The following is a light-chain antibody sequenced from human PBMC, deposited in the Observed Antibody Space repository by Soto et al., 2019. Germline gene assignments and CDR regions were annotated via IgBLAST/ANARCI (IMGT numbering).Light chain of an antibody. CDR2: DVS. Sequence: QSALTQPRSVSGSPGQSVTISCTGTSSDVGGYNYVTWNQQHPGKAPKVMIYDVSKRPSGVPDRFSCSKSGNTASLTISGLQAEDEPDYYFCSHAGSYTYVFGSGTKLTVL. J-gene: IGLJ1*01. CDR3: CSHAGSYTYV. V-gene: IGLV2-11*01. CDR1: SSDVGGYNY.